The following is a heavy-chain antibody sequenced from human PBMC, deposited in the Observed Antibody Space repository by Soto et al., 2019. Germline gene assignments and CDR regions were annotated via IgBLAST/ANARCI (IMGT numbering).Heavy chain of an antibody. Sequence: SETLSLTCTVSGGSISSGGYYWSWIRQHPGKGLEWIGYIYYSGSTYYNPSLKSRVTISVDTSKNQFSLKLSSVTAADTAVYYCARVPRYSIIRPPPSTGMDALGQGTTVTVSS. J-gene: IGHJ6*02. CDR2: IYYSGST. V-gene: IGHV4-31*03. CDR1: GGSISSGGYY. D-gene: IGHD6-13*01. CDR3: ARVPRYSIIRPPPSTGMDA.